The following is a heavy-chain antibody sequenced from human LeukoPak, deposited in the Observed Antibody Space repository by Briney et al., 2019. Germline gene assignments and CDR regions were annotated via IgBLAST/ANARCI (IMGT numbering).Heavy chain of an antibody. CDR3: ARDGFITNFDY. J-gene: IGHJ4*02. D-gene: IGHD3-22*01. CDR1: GFSFSTYA. CDR2: VSFDGGNQ. V-gene: IGHV3-30*03. Sequence: GGSLRLSCAASGFSFSTYAMHWVRQAPGKGLERMAVVSFDGGNQYYADSVKGRFTISRDNAKNSLYLQMNSLRAEDTTVYYCARDGFITNFDYWGQGTLVTVSS.